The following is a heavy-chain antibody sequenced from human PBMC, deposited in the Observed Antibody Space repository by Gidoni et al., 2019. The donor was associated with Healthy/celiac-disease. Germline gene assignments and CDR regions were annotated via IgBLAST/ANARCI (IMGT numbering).Heavy chain of an antibody. Sequence: EVQLVESGGGLVQPGGSLRLSCAASGFTFSDHYMAWVRQAPGKGLEWVGRTRNKANSYTTEYAASVKGRFTISRDDSKNSLYLQMNSLKTEDTAVYYCAREGYCSGGSCYLEFDYWGQGTLVTVSS. V-gene: IGHV3-72*01. J-gene: IGHJ4*02. D-gene: IGHD2-15*01. CDR2: TRNKANSYTT. CDR1: GFTFSDHY. CDR3: AREGYCSGGSCYLEFDY.